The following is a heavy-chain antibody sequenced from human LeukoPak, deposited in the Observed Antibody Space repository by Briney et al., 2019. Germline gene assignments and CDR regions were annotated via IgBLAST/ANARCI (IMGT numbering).Heavy chain of an antibody. D-gene: IGHD3-22*01. Sequence: GGSLRLSCATSGFTFRTFWMTWVRHVPGRGLEWVANIKQDGSEKNYVDSVRGRFTISRDNTQNSLHLQMNSLRVEDTATYYCARGGYYSYYFEFWGQGTLVTVSS. V-gene: IGHV3-7*01. J-gene: IGHJ4*02. CDR1: GFTFRTFW. CDR3: ARGGYYSYYFEF. CDR2: IKQDGSEK.